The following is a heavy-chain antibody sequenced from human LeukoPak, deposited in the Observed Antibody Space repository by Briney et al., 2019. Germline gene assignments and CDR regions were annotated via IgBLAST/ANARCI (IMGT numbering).Heavy chain of an antibody. CDR1: GFTFSSYA. D-gene: IGHD3-3*01. CDR3: AKDSSIHLNYDFWSGYSRFDY. CDR2: ISGSGGST. J-gene: IGHJ4*02. V-gene: IGHV3-23*01. Sequence: GGSLRLSCAASGFTFSSYAMSWVRQAPGKGLEWVSAISGSGGSTYYADSVKGRFTISRDNSQNPLYLQMNSLRADDTAVYYCAKDSSIHLNYDFWSGYSRFDYWGQGTLVTVSS.